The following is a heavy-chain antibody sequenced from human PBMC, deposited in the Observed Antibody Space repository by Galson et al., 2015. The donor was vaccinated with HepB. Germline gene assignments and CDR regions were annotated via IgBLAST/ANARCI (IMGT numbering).Heavy chain of an antibody. J-gene: IGHJ4*02. Sequence: SLRLSCAASGFTFSSYAMHWVRQAPGKGLEYVSAISSNGGSTYYADSVKGRFTISRDNSKNTLYLQMSSLRAEDTAVYYCVKHGYSSPLAPIDYWGQGTLVTVSS. CDR2: ISSNGGST. CDR1: GFTFSSYA. CDR3: VKHGYSSPLAPIDY. V-gene: IGHV3-64D*06. D-gene: IGHD6-13*01.